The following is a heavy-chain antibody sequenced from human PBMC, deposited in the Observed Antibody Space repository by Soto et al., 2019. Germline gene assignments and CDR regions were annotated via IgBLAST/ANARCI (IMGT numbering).Heavy chain of an antibody. CDR3: ARAGLSVVGGKSFYYGMEV. CDR2: IWHDGSNK. J-gene: IGHJ6*02. D-gene: IGHD1-26*01. CDR1: GFTFSTFA. V-gene: IGHV3-33*01. Sequence: QEQLVESGGGVVQPGRSLRLSCAASGFTFSTFAMHWVHQAPGKGLEWVAVIWHDGSNKYYADSVKGRSTISRDNSTDTLYLQMDNLRDGDTAVYNWARAGLSVVGGKSFYYGMEVWGQGTRVTVSS.